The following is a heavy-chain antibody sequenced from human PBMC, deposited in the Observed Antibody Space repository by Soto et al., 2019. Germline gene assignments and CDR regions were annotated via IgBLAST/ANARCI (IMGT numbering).Heavy chain of an antibody. CDR3: AKDGLGAYTYGSYYFDY. CDR2: INNSGGST. D-gene: IGHD5-18*01. J-gene: IGHJ4*02. CDR1: GFTFSSYA. V-gene: IGHV3-23*01. Sequence: PGGSLRLSCAASGFTFSSYAMSWVRQAPGKGLEWVSTINNSGGSTYYADSVKGRFTFSRDNSKNSLYLQMNSLRAEDTAVYYCAKDGLGAYTYGSYYFDYWGQGTLVTVSS.